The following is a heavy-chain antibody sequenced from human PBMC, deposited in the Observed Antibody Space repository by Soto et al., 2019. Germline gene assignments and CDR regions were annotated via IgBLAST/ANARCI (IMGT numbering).Heavy chain of an antibody. CDR3: AKNSLGSYYGSYFDY. Sequence: GGSLRLSCETSGFTFRSFAMSWVRQAPGKGLKWVSTISGSGGSTYYADSVKGRFTISRDHSKNTLYLQMNSLRAEDTAVYYCAKNSLGSYYGSYFDYWGQGALVTVSS. CDR2: ISGSGGST. D-gene: IGHD3-10*01. CDR1: GFTFRSFA. V-gene: IGHV3-23*01. J-gene: IGHJ4*02.